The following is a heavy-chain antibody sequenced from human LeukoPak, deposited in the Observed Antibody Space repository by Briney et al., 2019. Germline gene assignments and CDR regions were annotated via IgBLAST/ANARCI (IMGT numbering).Heavy chain of an antibody. CDR3: ATDYYVSGSYYRLFY. V-gene: IGHV3-48*01. CDR2: ISSSSSST. D-gene: IGHD3-10*01. J-gene: IGHJ4*02. Sequence: PGGSLRLSCAASGFTFSSYSMNWVRQAPGKGLEWVSDISSSSSSTYYADSVKGRFTISRDNAKNSLYLQMNNLRAEDTAIYYCATDYYVSGSYYRLFYWGQGTLVTVSS. CDR1: GFTFSSYS.